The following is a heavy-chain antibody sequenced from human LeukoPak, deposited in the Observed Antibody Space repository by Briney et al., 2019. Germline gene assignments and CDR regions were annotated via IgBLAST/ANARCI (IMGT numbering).Heavy chain of an antibody. D-gene: IGHD1-1*01. V-gene: IGHV3-48*03. CDR1: GFSLDNFE. J-gene: IGHJ5*02. Sequence: GGSLRLSCAASGFSLDNFEMNWVRQAPGKGLEWIAYVDNDGWATSYYADSVKGRFTITRDDAKNSLYLQMDSLTVEDTAVYYCARDLSGWSLDPWGQGTLVSVSS. CDR3: ARDLSGWSLDP. CDR2: VDNDGWAT.